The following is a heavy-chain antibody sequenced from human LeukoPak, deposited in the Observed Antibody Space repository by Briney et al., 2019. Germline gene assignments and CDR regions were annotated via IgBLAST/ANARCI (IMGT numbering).Heavy chain of an antibody. J-gene: IGHJ4*02. CDR1: GFTFSSYG. Sequence: PGRSLRLSCAASGFTFSSYGMHWVRQAPGKGLEWVAVIWYDGSNKYYTDSVKGRFTISRDNSKNTLYLQMNSLRAEDTAVYYCAKPFSTGLLIDYWGQGTLVTVSS. CDR2: IWYDGSNK. CDR3: AKPFSTGLLIDY. V-gene: IGHV3-33*06. D-gene: IGHD6-25*01.